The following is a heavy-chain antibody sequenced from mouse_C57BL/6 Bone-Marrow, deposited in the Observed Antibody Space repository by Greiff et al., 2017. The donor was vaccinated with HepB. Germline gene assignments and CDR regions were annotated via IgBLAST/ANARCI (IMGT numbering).Heavy chain of an antibody. J-gene: IGHJ4*01. Sequence: EVQLQESGPELVKPGASVKISCKASGYSFTDYNMNWVKQSNGKSLEWIGVINPNYGTTSYNQKFKGKATLTVDQSSSTAYMQLNSLTSEDSAVYYCARSAYSNYEDYAMDYWGQGTSVTVSS. CDR2: INPNYGTT. D-gene: IGHD2-5*01. CDR1: GYSFTDYN. V-gene: IGHV1-39*01. CDR3: ARSAYSNYEDYAMDY.